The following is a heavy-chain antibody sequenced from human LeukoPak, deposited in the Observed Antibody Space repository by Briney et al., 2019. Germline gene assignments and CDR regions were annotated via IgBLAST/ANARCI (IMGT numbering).Heavy chain of an antibody. CDR1: GFSFSERY. Sequence: GGSLRLSCAASGFSFSERYMTWVRQAPGKGLEWLSHIGRTSSDINYADSVKGRFTISRDNAENSLYLQMDSLRVEDTAVYFCARRAGYCSDGICYSGNYFDYWGQGTLVTVSS. D-gene: IGHD2-15*01. J-gene: IGHJ4*02. V-gene: IGHV3-11*06. CDR2: IGRTSSDI. CDR3: ARRAGYCSDGICYSGNYFDY.